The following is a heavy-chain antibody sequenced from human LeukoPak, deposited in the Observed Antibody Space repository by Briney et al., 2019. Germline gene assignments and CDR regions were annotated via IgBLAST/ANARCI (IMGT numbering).Heavy chain of an antibody. CDR3: ARGAVAGTGTPYYFDY. J-gene: IGHJ4*02. CDR2: ISSNGGST. CDR1: GFTFSGYA. V-gene: IGHV3-64*01. Sequence: PGGSLRLSCAASGFTFSGYAMHWVRQAQGKGLEYVSPISSNGGSTYYANSVKGRFTISRDNSKNTLYLQMGSLRAEDMAVYYCARGAVAGTGTPYYFDYWGQGTLVTVSS. D-gene: IGHD6-19*01.